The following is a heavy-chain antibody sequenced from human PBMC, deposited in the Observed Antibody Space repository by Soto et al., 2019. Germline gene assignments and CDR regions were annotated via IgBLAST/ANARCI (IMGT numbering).Heavy chain of an antibody. Sequence: QVQLVQSGAEVKKPGSSVKVSCKASGGTFSSYTISWVRQAPGQGLEWMGRIIPILGIANYAQKFQGRVTITADKSTSTAYMELSSLRSEDTAVYYCARHDYYDSSGYIRSDAFDIWGQGTMVTVSS. CDR1: GGTFSSYT. V-gene: IGHV1-69*02. J-gene: IGHJ3*02. CDR2: IIPILGIA. D-gene: IGHD3-22*01. CDR3: ARHDYYDSSGYIRSDAFDI.